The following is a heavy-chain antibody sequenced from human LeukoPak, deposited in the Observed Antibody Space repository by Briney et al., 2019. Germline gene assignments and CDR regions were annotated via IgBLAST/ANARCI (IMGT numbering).Heavy chain of an antibody. CDR1: GGSISSSSYY. CDR2: IYYSGST. V-gene: IGHV4-39*01. Sequence: KSSETLSLTCTVSGGSISSSSYYWGWIRQPPGKGLEWIGSIYYSGSTYYNPSLKSRVTISVDTSKNQFSLKLSSVTAADTPVYYCARLVSSGWLDYYYYYMDVWGKGTTVTVSS. J-gene: IGHJ6*03. CDR3: ARLVSSGWLDYYYYYMDV. D-gene: IGHD6-19*01.